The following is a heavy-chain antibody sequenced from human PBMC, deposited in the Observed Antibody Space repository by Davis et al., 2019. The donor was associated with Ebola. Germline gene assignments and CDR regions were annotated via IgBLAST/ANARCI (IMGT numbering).Heavy chain of an antibody. CDR1: GFTFGDYA. CDR3: ARLVSGY. CDR2: IKKDGVQK. J-gene: IGHJ4*02. D-gene: IGHD6-25*01. V-gene: IGHV3-7*03. Sequence: GGSLRLSCTASGFTFGDYALSWFRQAPGKGLEWVATIKKDGVQKFYVDSVKGRFIISRDNARNSLYLQMNSLKNEDTAVYYCARLVSGYWGQGTLVSVSS.